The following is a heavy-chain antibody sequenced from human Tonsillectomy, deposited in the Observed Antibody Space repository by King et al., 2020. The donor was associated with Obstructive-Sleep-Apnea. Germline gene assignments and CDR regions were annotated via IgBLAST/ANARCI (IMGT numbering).Heavy chain of an antibody. D-gene: IGHD4-17*01. Sequence: VQLVESGGGVVQPGRSLRLSCAASGFTFSSYGMHWVRQAPGKGLEWVAFIRYDGSNKYYADSVKGRFTISRDNSKNTLYLQMNSLRAEDTAVYYCANAYGDYIFRFDYWGKGTLVTVSS. CDR2: IRYDGSNK. V-gene: IGHV3-30*02. CDR1: GFTFSSYG. CDR3: ANAYGDYIFRFDY. J-gene: IGHJ4*02.